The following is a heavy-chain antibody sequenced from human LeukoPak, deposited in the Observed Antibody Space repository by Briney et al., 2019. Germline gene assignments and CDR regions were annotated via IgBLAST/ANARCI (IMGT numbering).Heavy chain of an antibody. J-gene: IGHJ6*02. V-gene: IGHV1-2*02. CDR3: ARKDGGRDGMDV. CDR2: LNPNTLVT. CDR1: GYTFTDYY. Sequence: ASVKVSCRASGYTFTDYYMHWVRQAPGQGLEWMGWLNPNTLVTNYAQHFQGGVSTTWDTSISTGYMDLHSLTSDDTAVYYCARKDGGRDGMDVWGQGTTVTVSS. D-gene: IGHD4-23*01.